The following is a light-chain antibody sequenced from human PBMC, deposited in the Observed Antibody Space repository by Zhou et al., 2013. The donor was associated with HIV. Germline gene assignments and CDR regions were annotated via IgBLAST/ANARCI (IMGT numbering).Light chain of an antibody. V-gene: IGKV1-13*02. CDR1: QDVSS. Sequence: AIRMTQSPSSLSASTGDRVTITCRASQDVSSQAWYQQKPGKAPKLLIYDASSLESGVPSRFSGSGSGTDFTLTISSLQPEDFATYYCQQFNSYPYTFGQGTKLEIK. J-gene: IGKJ2*01. CDR3: QQFNSYPYT. CDR2: DAS.